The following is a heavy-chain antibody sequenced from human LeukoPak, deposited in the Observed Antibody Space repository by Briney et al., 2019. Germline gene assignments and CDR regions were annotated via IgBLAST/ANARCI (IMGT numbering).Heavy chain of an antibody. D-gene: IGHD3-22*01. J-gene: IGHJ5*02. V-gene: IGHV1-8*01. CDR1: GYTFTSYD. CDR3: ASGYYDSSGYPQVNNWFDP. Sequence: ASVKVSCKASGYTFTSYDINWVRQATGQGLEWMGWMNPNSGNTGYAQKFQGRVTMTRITSISTAYMELSSLRSEDTAVYYCASGYYDSSGYPQVNNWFDPWGQGTLVTVSS. CDR2: MNPNSGNT.